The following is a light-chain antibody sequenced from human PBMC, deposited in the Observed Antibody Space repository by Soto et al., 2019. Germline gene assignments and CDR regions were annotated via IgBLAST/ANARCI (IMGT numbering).Light chain of an antibody. CDR3: QPYNSYSRT. CDR1: ESISNF. CDR2: KAS. V-gene: IGKV1-5*03. J-gene: IGKJ1*01. Sequence: DIQTTRSPSTQSASLGARVTIPCRPSESISNFLAWYQHKPGKAPILLIYKASSLESGVPSRFSGSGSGTEFTLTISSLQPDDFATYYCQPYNSYSRTFGQGTKVDIK.